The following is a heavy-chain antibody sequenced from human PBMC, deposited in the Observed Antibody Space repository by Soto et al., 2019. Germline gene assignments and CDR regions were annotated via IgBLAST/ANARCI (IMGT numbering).Heavy chain of an antibody. V-gene: IGHV3-30-3*01. D-gene: IGHD2-15*01. CDR2: ISYDGSNK. CDR1: GFTFSSYA. J-gene: IGHJ4*02. CDR3: ARDLGKVRYCSGGSCYYLPGY. Sequence: GGSLRLSCAASGFTFSSYAMHWVRQAPGKGLEWVAVISYDGSNKYYADSVKGRFTISRDNSKNTLYLQMNSLRAEDTAVYYCARDLGKVRYCSGGSCYYLPGYWGQGTLVTVSS.